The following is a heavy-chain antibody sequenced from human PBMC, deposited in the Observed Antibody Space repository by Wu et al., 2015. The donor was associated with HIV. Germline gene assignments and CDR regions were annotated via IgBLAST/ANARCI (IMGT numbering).Heavy chain of an antibody. CDR2: ISTSYGDT. CDR3: ARLKLGAGFFVY. V-gene: IGHV1-18*01. Sequence: QAQLVQSGAEMKKPGASVKVSCKASGYTFTTYGISWVRQAPRQGPEWMGWISTSYGDTNYAQKFRGRLTLTTDTSTTTAYMELRSLGRDDTAVYYCARLKLGAGFFVYWGQGTLVTVSS. CDR1: GYTFTTYG. J-gene: IGHJ4*02. D-gene: IGHD7-27*01.